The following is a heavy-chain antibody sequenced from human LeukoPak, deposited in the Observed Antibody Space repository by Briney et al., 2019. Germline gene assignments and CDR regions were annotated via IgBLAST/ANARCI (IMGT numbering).Heavy chain of an antibody. Sequence: PGGSLRLSSAASGFTFSSYSMNWVRQAPGKGLEWVSSISSSSSYIYYADSVKGRFTISRDNAKNSLYLQMNSLRAEDTAVYYCASSKQQLGLYWGQGTLVTVSS. CDR2: ISSSSSYI. D-gene: IGHD6-13*01. J-gene: IGHJ4*02. CDR3: ASSKQQLGLY. CDR1: GFTFSSYS. V-gene: IGHV3-21*01.